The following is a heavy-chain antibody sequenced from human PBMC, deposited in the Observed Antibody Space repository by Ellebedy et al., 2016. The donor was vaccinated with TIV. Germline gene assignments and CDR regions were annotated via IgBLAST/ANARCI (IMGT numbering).Heavy chain of an antibody. V-gene: IGHV1-18*01. D-gene: IGHD5-24*01. CDR1: GYTFTSYG. Sequence: AASVKVSCKASGYTFTSYGISWVRQAPGQGLEWMGWISAYNGNTNYAPKLQGRVTMTTDTSTSTAYMELRSLRSDDTAVYYCARGAKMATINEGLFPLSLPLDYWGQGTLVTVSS. CDR3: ARGAKMATINEGLFPLSLPLDY. CDR2: ISAYNGNT. J-gene: IGHJ4*02.